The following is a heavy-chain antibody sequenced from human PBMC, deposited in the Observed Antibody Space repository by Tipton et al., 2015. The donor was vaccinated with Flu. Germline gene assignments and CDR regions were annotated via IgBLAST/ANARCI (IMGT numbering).Heavy chain of an antibody. CDR3: AKGPYSGDWYRFNY. CDR2: IYPAGGGI. D-gene: IGHD6-19*01. J-gene: IGHJ4*02. V-gene: IGHV1-46*01. CDR1: GYTFTSYN. Sequence: QVQLVQSGAEVKKPGASVKVSCKASGYTFTSYNMHWVRQAPGQGLEWMGMIYPAGGGITSAQKFQGRVIMTRDKSTGTVHMELSGLKSDDTAMYYCAKGPYSGDWYRFNYWGQGTLVTVSS.